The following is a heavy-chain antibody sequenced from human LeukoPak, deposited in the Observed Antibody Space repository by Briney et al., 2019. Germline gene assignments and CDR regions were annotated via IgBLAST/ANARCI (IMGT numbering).Heavy chain of an antibody. CDR2: ISHSGST. D-gene: IGHD3-10*01. V-gene: IGHV4-34*01. CDR1: GGSFSGYY. CDR3: ARMAGSGSYYYYYYYMDV. Sequence: SETLSLTCAVYGGSFSGYYWSWIRQPPGKGLEWIGEISHSGSTNYNPSLKSRVTISVDTSKNQFSLKLSSVTAADTAVYYCARMAGSGSYYYYYYYMDVWGKGTTVTVSS. J-gene: IGHJ6*03.